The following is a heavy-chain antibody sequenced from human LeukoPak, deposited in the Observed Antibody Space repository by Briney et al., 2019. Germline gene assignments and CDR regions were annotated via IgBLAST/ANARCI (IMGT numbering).Heavy chain of an antibody. D-gene: IGHD5-24*01. Sequence: LSLTCTVSGGSISSGGYYWSWIRQHPGKGLEWVSVIYGGGNIYYADSVKGRFTISRDNSKNTLYLQMNSLRAEDTAVYYCARGAGYNYPYYFDYWGQGTLVTVSS. J-gene: IGHJ4*02. CDR1: GGSISSGGYY. CDR3: ARGAGYNYPYYFDY. CDR2: IYGGGNI. V-gene: IGHV3-53*01.